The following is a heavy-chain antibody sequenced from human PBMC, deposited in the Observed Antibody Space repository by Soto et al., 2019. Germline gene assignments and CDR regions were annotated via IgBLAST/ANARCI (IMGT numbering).Heavy chain of an antibody. CDR3: ARTIGAAYYFDF. Sequence: SETLSLTCNVSGDSMTKYYWSWIRQPAGKGLEWIGRIYTSGSTNYNSSLKSRVTMSIDTSNNHFSLNLKSVTAADTAVYYCARTIGAAYYFDFWGQGALVTVSS. CDR1: GDSMTKYY. D-gene: IGHD6-25*01. J-gene: IGHJ4*02. V-gene: IGHV4-4*07. CDR2: IYTSGST.